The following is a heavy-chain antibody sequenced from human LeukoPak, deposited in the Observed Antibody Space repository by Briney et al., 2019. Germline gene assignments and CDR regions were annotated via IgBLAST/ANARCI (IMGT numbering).Heavy chain of an antibody. CDR2: ISGDGTIT. CDR3: AKDTPLFYHYYGIDV. J-gene: IGHJ6*02. V-gene: IGHV3-43*02. CDR1: GLNLDAYA. Sequence: GGSLSLSCPALGLNLDAYAWPWVRKAPGKGLEWVSFISGDGTITYYADSVKGRFTISRDNSKNSLFLEMNSLRSEDTALYYCAKDTPLFYHYYGIDVWGQGTTVTVSS.